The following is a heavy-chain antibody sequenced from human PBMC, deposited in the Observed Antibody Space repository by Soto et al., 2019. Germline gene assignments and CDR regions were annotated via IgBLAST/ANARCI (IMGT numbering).Heavy chain of an antibody. V-gene: IGHV1-46*01. D-gene: IGHD1-1*01. J-gene: IGHJ4*02. CDR1: GYSFTTYY. CDR2: INPSGGST. Sequence: QVQLVQSGAEVKKPGASVKVSCKASGYSFTTYYMHWVRQAPGQGLEWMGMINPSGGSTSYAQKFQGRVTMTRDTSTSTVYMELSSLRSEDTAVYYCARNEKSGLDYWGQGTLVTVSS. CDR3: ARNEKSGLDY.